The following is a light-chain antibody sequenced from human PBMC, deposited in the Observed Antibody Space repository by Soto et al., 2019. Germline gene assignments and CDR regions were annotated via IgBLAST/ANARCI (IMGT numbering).Light chain of an antibody. CDR3: QKYSRAPLR. CDR1: QGISNY. J-gene: IGKJ4*02. V-gene: IGKV1-27*01. CDR2: AAS. Sequence: DIQRTRSPASLSASVGHRVTITCRASQGISNYLAWYQQKPGKVPMLLIYAASTLQSGVPSRFSGSAYGTEFTLTISSLQAEDVATYYSQKYSRAPLRVGGGTKAEFK.